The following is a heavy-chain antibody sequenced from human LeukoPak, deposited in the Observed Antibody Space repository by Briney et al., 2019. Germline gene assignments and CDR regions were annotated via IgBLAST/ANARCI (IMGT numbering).Heavy chain of an antibody. CDR3: ARQVSTYDILTGYYYYYGMDA. V-gene: IGHV5-51*01. J-gene: IGHJ6*02. CDR2: IYPGDSDT. D-gene: IGHD3-9*01. Sequence: GESLKISCKGSGYSFTSYWIGWVRQMPGKGLEWMGIIYPGDSDTRYSPSFQGQVTISADKSISTAYLQWSSLKASDTAMYYCARQVSTYDILTGYYYYYGMDAWGQGPRSPSP. CDR1: GYSFTSYW.